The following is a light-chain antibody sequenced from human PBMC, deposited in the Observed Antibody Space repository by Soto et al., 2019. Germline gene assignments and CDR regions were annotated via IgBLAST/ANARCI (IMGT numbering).Light chain of an antibody. CDR1: SSNIGNHY. Sequence: QSVLTQPPSASGTTGQRVTISCSGGSSNIGNHYVYWYHQLPGTAPKLLIYRNDQRPSGVPDRFSGSRSVTSASLAISGLRSEDEADYYCAAWDDSLSGVLFGGGTKLTVL. J-gene: IGLJ2*01. CDR2: RND. CDR3: AAWDDSLSGVL. V-gene: IGLV1-47*01.